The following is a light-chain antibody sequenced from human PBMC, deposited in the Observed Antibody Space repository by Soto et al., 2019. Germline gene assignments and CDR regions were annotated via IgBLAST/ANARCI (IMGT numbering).Light chain of an antibody. CDR3: QQYNSYPT. CDR2: KAS. V-gene: IGKV1-5*03. J-gene: IGKJ1*01. CDR1: QSISTW. Sequence: DIQMTQSPSTLSASVGDRVTITCRASQSISTWLSWYQQKPGKAPNLLIYKASSLESRVPSRFSGSGSGTQFTITISSLQPEDFATYYCQQYNSYPTFGQGPEVEIK.